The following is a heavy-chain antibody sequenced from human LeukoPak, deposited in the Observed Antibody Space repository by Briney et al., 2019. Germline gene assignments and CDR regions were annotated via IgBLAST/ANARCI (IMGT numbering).Heavy chain of an antibody. CDR1: GFTFSSYG. CDR2: ISYDGSNK. V-gene: IGHV3-30*18. CDR3: AKDDCSSTSCYMGVY. D-gene: IGHD2-2*02. J-gene: IGHJ4*02. Sequence: GRSLRLSCAASGFTFSSYGMHWVRQAPGKGLEWVAVISYDGSNKYYADSVKGRFTISRDNSKNTLYLQMNSLRAEDTAVYYCAKDDCSSTSCYMGVYWGQGTLVTVSS.